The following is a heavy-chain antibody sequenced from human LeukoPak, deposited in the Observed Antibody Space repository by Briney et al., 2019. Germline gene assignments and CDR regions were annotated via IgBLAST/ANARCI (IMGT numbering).Heavy chain of an antibody. CDR2: IHINGDT. Sequence: SETLSLTCTVSGGSISSGSYYWSWIRQPAGKGLEWIGRIHINGDTNYNPSLKSRVTMSLDTYKNQFSLKLNSVTAADTAVYFCARDHLLYPYYMDVWGKGTTVTISS. D-gene: IGHD3-10*01. CDR1: GGSISSGSYY. V-gene: IGHV4-61*02. J-gene: IGHJ6*03. CDR3: ARDHLLYPYYMDV.